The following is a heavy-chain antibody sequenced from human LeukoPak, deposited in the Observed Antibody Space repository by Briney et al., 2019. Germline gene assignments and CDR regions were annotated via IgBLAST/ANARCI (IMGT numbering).Heavy chain of an antibody. CDR1: GGSISNYY. CDR3: ARDRGYSYGFDY. CDR2: IYHSGST. J-gene: IGHJ4*02. D-gene: IGHD5-18*01. Sequence: PSETLSLTCTVSGGSISNYYWSWIRQPPGKGLEWIGYIYHSGSTNHNPSLKSRVTISIDTSKNQFSLRLSSVTAADTAVYYCARDRGYSYGFDYWGQGILVTVSS. V-gene: IGHV4-59*01.